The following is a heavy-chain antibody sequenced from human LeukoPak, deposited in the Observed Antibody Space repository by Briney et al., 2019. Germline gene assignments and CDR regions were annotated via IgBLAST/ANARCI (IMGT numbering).Heavy chain of an antibody. CDR3: ARAPIGSHVDY. J-gene: IGHJ4*02. D-gene: IGHD1-26*01. Sequence: SETLSLTCTVSGDSISSYYWSWIRQPAGKGLEWIGRISTSGGTNYNPSLTSRVTISVDKSKNHFSLKLISVTAADTAVYCCARAPIGSHVDYWGQGTLVTVSS. CDR1: GDSISSYY. CDR2: ISTSGGT. V-gene: IGHV4-4*07.